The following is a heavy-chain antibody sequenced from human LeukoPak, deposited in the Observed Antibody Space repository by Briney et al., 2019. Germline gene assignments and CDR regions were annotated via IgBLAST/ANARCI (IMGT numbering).Heavy chain of an antibody. V-gene: IGHV1-18*01. CDR2: ISAYNGNT. D-gene: IGHD2-2*01. CDR3: ARDLGVVVPAAVFDY. CDR1: GYTFTSYG. Sequence: ASVKVSCKASGYTFTSYGISWVRQAPGQGLEWMGWISAYNGNTNYAQKLQGRVTMTTDISTSTAYMELRSLRSDDTAVYYCARDLGVVVPAAVFDYWGQGTLVTVSS. J-gene: IGHJ4*02.